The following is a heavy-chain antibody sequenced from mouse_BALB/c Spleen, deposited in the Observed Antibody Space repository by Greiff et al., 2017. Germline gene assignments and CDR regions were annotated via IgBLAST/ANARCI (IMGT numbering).Heavy chain of an antibody. CDR1: GYTFTSYW. J-gene: IGHJ1*01. CDR3: TRGHGYFDD. V-gene: IGHV1-5*01. CDR2: IDPGNSDT. Sequence: VQLQQSGTVLARPGASVKMSCTASGYTFTSYWMHWVKQRPGQGLEWIGAIDPGNSDTSYNQKFKGKATLTAVTSTSTAYMELSSLTTEDSAVYYCTRGHGYFDDWGAGTTVTVSA.